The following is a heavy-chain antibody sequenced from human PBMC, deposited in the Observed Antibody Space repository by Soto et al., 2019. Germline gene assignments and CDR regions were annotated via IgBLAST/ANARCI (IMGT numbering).Heavy chain of an antibody. J-gene: IGHJ6*02. V-gene: IGHV6-1*01. CDR2: TYYRSKWYN. CDR3: ARGAMVLDYYYGMDV. Sequence: SQTLSLTCAISGDSVSSNSAAWDWIRQSPSRGLEWLGRTYYRSKWYNDYSVSVKNRITINPDPAKKQFSLLLNSVTPEDTAVYYCARGAMVLDYYYGMDVWGQGTTVPVSS. CDR1: GDSVSSNSAA. D-gene: IGHD5-18*01.